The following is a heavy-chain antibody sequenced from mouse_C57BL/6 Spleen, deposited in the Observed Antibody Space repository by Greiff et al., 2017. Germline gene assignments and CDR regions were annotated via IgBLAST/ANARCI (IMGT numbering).Heavy chain of an antibody. CDR1: GFTFTDYG. CDR2: ISSGSSTI. Sequence: EVQLVESGGGLVKPGGSLTLSCAASGFTFTDYGMHWVRQAPEKGLEWVAYISSGSSTIYYADTVKGRFTISRDNTNNTLFLQMTSLRSEDTAMYYCARSYYDGDYSYWGQGTTLTVSS. D-gene: IGHD2-3*01. CDR3: ARSYYDGDYSY. V-gene: IGHV5-17*01. J-gene: IGHJ2*01.